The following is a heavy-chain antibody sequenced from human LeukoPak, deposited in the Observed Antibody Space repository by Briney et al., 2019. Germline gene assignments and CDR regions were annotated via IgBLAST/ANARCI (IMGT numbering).Heavy chain of an antibody. J-gene: IGHJ4*02. CDR1: GYSSTVYG. V-gene: IGHV1-18*01. CDR3: TRDHALWSSCFDY. D-gene: IGHD2-15*01. Sequence: ASLQVSCTASGYSSTVYGITCVRQAPGHGLEWMGWISGRNGNTNYSQRLQGRVTMTTDTSTSTASMKWSSLTSGATAVYSCTRDHALWSSCFDYWGQGNLVTGTS. CDR2: ISGRNGNT.